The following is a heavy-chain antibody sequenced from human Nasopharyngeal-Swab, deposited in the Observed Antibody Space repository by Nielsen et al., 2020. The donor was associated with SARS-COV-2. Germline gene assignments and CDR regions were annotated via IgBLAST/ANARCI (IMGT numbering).Heavy chain of an antibody. CDR2: IKEDGDEI. CDR3: ARPYGYYYYYMDV. J-gene: IGHJ6*03. V-gene: IGHV3-7*03. D-gene: IGHD5-18*01. Sequence: VRQAPGKGLEWVATIKEDGDEIYYVDSEKGRFTISRDNAKNSLDLQMNSLRADDTAVYYCARPYGYYYYYMDVWGKGTSVTVSS.